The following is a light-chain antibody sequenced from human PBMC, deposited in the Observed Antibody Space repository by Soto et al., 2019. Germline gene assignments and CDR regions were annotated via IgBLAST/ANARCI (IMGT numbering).Light chain of an antibody. CDR2: DVI. CDR3: CSYAGSYTFV. J-gene: IGLJ1*01. CDR1: SSDVGGYDY. V-gene: IGLV2-11*01. Sequence: QSALTQPRSVSGSPGQSVTVSCSGTSSDVGGYDYVAWYQQYPGKAPKLMIYDVIKRPSGVTDRVSGSKSGNTASLTISGLQAEDEADYYCCSYAGSYTFVFGTGTKLTVL.